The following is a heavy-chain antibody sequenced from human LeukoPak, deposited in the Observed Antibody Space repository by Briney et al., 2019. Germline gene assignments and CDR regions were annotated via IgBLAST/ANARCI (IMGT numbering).Heavy chain of an antibody. CDR1: GFTFSSYA. V-gene: IGHV3-30-3*01. CDR2: ISYDGSNK. J-gene: IGHJ4*02. CDR3: VRGRGIQLWLVPTDY. Sequence: QPGRSLRLSCAASGFTFSSYAMHWVRQAPGKGLEWVAVISYDGSNKYYADSVKGRFTISRDNSKNTLYLQMNSLRAEDTAVYYCVRGRGIQLWLVPTDYWGQGTLVTVSS. D-gene: IGHD5-18*01.